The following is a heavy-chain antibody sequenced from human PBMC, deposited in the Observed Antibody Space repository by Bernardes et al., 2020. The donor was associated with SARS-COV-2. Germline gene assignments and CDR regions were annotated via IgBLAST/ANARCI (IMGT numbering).Heavy chain of an antibody. V-gene: IGHV1-46*01. CDR3: ARGAAGVYFYGMDV. D-gene: IGHD2-8*01. J-gene: IGHJ6*02. CDR2: INPSDGAT. Sequence: ASVKVSCKASGYTFTSYYIHWVRQAPGQGPEWLGFINPSDGATHYPQNFAGRVTMTKDTSTSAAYMELSSLRSDDTAMYYCARGAAGVYFYGMDVWGQGTTVTVSS. CDR1: GYTFTSYY.